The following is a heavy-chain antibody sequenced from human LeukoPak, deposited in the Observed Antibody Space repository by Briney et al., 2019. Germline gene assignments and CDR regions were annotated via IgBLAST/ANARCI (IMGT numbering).Heavy chain of an antibody. J-gene: IGHJ3*02. CDR1: GFTFSSYG. V-gene: IGHV3-33*06. Sequence: GGSLRLSCAASGFTFSSYGMHWVRQAPGKGLEWVAVIWYDGSNKYYADSVKGRLTISRDNSKNTLYLQMNSLRAEDTAVYYCAKEDLVGARGEAFDIWGQGTMVTVSS. CDR2: IWYDGSNK. D-gene: IGHD1-26*01. CDR3: AKEDLVGARGEAFDI.